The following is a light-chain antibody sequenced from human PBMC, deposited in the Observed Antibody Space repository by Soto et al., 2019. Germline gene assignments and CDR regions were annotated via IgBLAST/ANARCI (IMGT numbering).Light chain of an antibody. V-gene: IGLV2-8*01. CDR2: NVN. CDR3: SSYSDTNIYV. J-gene: IGLJ1*01. CDR1: SSDIGGYDF. Sequence: QSVLTQPPSASGPPGQAVTISCTGTSSDIGGYDFVSWYQVRPGEAPQLIIYNVNGRPSGVPRRFSGSKSGNTASLTVSGLQAVDEADYYCSSYSDTNIYVFGTGTKVTVL.